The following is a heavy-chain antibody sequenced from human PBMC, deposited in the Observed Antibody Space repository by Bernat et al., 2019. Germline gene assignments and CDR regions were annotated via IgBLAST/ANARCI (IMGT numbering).Heavy chain of an antibody. V-gene: IGHV3-15*01. J-gene: IGHJ4*02. D-gene: IGHD3-3*01. CDR1: AFTFSTYA. Sequence: EVQLLESGGGLVQPGGSLRLSCAASAFTFSTYAMSWVRQAPGKGLEWVGLSKRKTDGGTIDYAAPVKGRFTISRDDSNNMLFLQMNSLKTEDTAVYYCVTERSGCFDSWGQGTLVTVSS. CDR3: VTERSGCFDS. CDR2: SKRKTDGGTI.